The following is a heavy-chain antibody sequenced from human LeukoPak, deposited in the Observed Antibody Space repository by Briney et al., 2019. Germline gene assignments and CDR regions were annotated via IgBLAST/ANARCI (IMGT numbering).Heavy chain of an antibody. J-gene: IGHJ3*02. CDR3: ARDLGLDGSAYYYSSTDAFDI. CDR1: GYTLTDYS. V-gene: IGHV1-2*02. D-gene: IGHD3-22*01. CDR2: INPNSGGT. Sequence: GASVKVSCKASGYTLTDYSIHWVRQAPGQGLEWMGWINPNSGGTDYAQKFQGRVTMTRDTSISTAYMELSRLRSDDTALYYCARDLGLDGSAYYYSSTDAFDIWGQGTMVTVSS.